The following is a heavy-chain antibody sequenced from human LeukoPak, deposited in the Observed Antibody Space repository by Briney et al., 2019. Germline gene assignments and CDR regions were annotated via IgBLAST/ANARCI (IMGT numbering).Heavy chain of an antibody. V-gene: IGHV4-59*01. CDR2: ISYSGST. D-gene: IGHD3-10*01. J-gene: IGHJ4*02. CDR3: ARSGLVRGVST. Sequence: ASETLSLTCTVSGDSMSIYYWTWIRQPPGKELEWIGSISYSGSTNYNPSLKSRVTMSIDTSKNQFSLKLNSVTAADTAVYYCARSGLVRGVSTWGQGTLVTVSS. CDR1: GDSMSIYY.